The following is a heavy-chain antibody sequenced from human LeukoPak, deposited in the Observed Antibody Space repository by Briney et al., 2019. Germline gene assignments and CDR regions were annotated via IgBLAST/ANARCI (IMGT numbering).Heavy chain of an antibody. J-gene: IGHJ4*02. Sequence: ASVRVSCKASGGTFSSYAISWVRQAPGQGLEWMGGIIPIFGTANYAQKFQGRVTITADESTSTAYMELSSLRSEDTAVYYCARGRDRGIVVVPAAIGTFDYWGQGTLVTVSS. CDR3: ARGRDRGIVVVPAAIGTFDY. V-gene: IGHV1-69*13. CDR1: GGTFSSYA. CDR2: IIPIFGTA. D-gene: IGHD2-2*02.